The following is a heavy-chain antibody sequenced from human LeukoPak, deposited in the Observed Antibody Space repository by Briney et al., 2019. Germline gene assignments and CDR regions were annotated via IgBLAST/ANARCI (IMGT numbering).Heavy chain of an antibody. V-gene: IGHV3-23*01. CDR1: GITLSNYG. CDR3: AKRGVVIRVILVGFHKEAYYFDS. Sequence: GGSLRLSCAVSGITLSNYGMSWVRQAPGKGLEWVAGISDSGGRTNYADSVKGRFTISRDSPKNTLYLHMNSLRAEGTAVYFCAKRGVVIRVILVGFHKEAYYFDSWGQGALVTVSS. D-gene: IGHD3-22*01. J-gene: IGHJ4*02. CDR2: ISDSGGRT.